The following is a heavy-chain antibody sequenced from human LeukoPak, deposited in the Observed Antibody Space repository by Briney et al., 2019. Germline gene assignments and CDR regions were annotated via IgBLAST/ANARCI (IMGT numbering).Heavy chain of an antibody. CDR1: GFTFSSYG. V-gene: IGHV3-30*18. Sequence: PGGSLRLSCAASGFTFSSYGMHWVRQAPGKGLEWVAVISYDGSNKYYADSVKGRFTISRDNSKNTLYLQMNSLRAEDTAVYYCAKVILAATYWGQGTLVTVSS. CDR2: ISYDGSNK. J-gene: IGHJ4*02. D-gene: IGHD6-13*01. CDR3: AKVILAATY.